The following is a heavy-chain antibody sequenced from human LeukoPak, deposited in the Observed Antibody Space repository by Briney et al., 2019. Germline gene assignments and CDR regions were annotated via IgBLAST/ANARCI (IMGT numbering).Heavy chain of an antibody. J-gene: IGHJ4*02. CDR1: GITFSSYG. Sequence: GGSLRLSCAASGITFSSYGMSWVRQAPGKGLEWVSSISSTGGTTYYADSVKGRFTISRDNAKNSLYLQMNSLRAEDTAVYYCARDAYGTIDYWGQGTLVTVSS. V-gene: IGHV3-23*01. CDR3: ARDAYGTIDY. D-gene: IGHD1-7*01. CDR2: ISSTGGTT.